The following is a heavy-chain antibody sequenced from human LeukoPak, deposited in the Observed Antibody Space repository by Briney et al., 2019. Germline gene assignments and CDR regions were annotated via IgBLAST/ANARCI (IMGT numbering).Heavy chain of an antibody. CDR2: ISAYNGNT. V-gene: IGHV1-18*04. Sequence: ASVKVSCKASGYTFTSYGISWVRQAPGQGLEWMGWISAYNGNTNYAQKLQGRVTMTTDTSTSTAYMELRSLRSDDTAVYYCERVPPGANWFDPWGQGTLVTVSS. CDR3: ERVPPGANWFDP. D-gene: IGHD3-10*01. J-gene: IGHJ5*02. CDR1: GYTFTSYG.